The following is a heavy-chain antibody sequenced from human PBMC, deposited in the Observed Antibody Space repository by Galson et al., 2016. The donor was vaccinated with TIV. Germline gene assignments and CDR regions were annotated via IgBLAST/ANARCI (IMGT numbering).Heavy chain of an antibody. V-gene: IGHV1-18*04. Sequence: SVKVSCKASGYTFISYGITWVRQAPGQRLDWMGWISPYNGDTNYAQMFQDRVTMTIDKSTTTAYLELRGLRSDDTAVYYCARVDYGGFHYWGQGILVTVSS. CDR1: GYTFISYG. CDR3: ARVDYGGFHY. CDR2: ISPYNGDT. D-gene: IGHD4/OR15-4a*01. J-gene: IGHJ4*02.